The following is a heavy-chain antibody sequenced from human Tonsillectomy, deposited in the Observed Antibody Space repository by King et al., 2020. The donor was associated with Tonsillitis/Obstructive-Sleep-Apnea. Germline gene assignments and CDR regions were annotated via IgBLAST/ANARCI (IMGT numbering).Heavy chain of an antibody. J-gene: IGHJ3*02. CDR1: GFTVNSNY. V-gene: IGHV3-53*01. CDR2: IYSGGST. D-gene: IGHD6-19*01. Sequence: QLVQSGGGLIQPGGSLRLSCAASGFTVNSNYMNWVRQAPGKGLEWVSVIYSGGSTYYADSVKGRFTISRDNSKNTLYLQMNSLRAEDTAVYYCARDLIAVAGTRAFDIWGQGTMVTVSS. CDR3: ARDLIAVAGTRAFDI.